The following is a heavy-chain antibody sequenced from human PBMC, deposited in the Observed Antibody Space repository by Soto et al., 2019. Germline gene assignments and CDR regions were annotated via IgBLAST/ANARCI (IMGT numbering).Heavy chain of an antibody. CDR1: GFPFSSCA. J-gene: IGHJ4*02. CDR2: ISYDGSNK. D-gene: IGHD2-8*01. CDR3: ARNMDIILMVYAIDY. V-gene: IGHV3-30-3*01. Sequence: GGTLSLYCADPGFPFSSCAMHWVRQAPGKGLEWVAVISYDGSNKYYADSVKGRFTISRDNSKNTLYLQMNSLRAEDTAVYYCARNMDIILMVYAIDYWGQGT.